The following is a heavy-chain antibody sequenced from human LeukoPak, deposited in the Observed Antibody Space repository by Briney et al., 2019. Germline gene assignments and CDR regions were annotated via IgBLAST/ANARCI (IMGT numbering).Heavy chain of an antibody. CDR1: GFTFSDYY. Sequence: GGSLRLSCAASGFTFSDYYMSWIRQAPGKGLEWVSYISSSSSYTNYADSVKGRFTISRENAKNSLYLQMNSLRAEDTAVYYCARVRSTCSGGSCYSGVDWFDPWGQGTLVTVSS. CDR2: ISSSSSYT. V-gene: IGHV3-11*06. J-gene: IGHJ5*02. D-gene: IGHD2-15*01. CDR3: ARVRSTCSGGSCYSGVDWFDP.